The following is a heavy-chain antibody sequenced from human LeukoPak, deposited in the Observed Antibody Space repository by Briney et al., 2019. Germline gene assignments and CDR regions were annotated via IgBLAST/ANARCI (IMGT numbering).Heavy chain of an antibody. J-gene: IGHJ3*02. V-gene: IGHV3-30*18. D-gene: IGHD3-10*01. Sequence: GGSLRLSCAASGFTFSSYGMHWVRQAPGKGLEWVVVISYDGSNKYYADSVKGRFTISRDNSKNTLYLQMNSLRAEDTAVYYCAKDSPYYGLSGAFDIWGQGTMVTVSS. CDR1: GFTFSSYG. CDR3: AKDSPYYGLSGAFDI. CDR2: ISYDGSNK.